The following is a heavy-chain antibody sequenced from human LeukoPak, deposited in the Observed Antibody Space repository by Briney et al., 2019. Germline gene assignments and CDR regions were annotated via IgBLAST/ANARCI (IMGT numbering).Heavy chain of an antibody. CDR1: GYTFSDYF. J-gene: IGHJ4*02. CDR2: INPYSGGA. D-gene: IGHD1-26*01. Sequence: ASVKVSCKTSGYTFSDYFIHWVRQAPAQGLEWMGWINPYSGGANFAQKFQGRVTMTRDTSTSTVYMELSRLRSDDTAVYYSARSSGSYLVHFDYWGQGTLVTVSS. CDR3: ARSSGSYLVHFDY. V-gene: IGHV1-2*02.